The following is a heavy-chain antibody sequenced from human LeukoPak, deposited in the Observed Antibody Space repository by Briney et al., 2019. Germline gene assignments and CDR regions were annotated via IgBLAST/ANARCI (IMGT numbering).Heavy chain of an antibody. V-gene: IGHV1-2*02. D-gene: IGHD1-1*01. CDR2: INPNSGGT. Sequence: ASVKVSCKASGYTFTGYYMHWVRQAPGQGLEWMGWINPNSGGTNYAQKFQGRVTMTRDTSISTAHMELSRLRSDDTAVYYCARNIQTGTNWFDPWGQGTLVTVSS. CDR1: GYTFTGYY. J-gene: IGHJ5*02. CDR3: ARNIQTGTNWFDP.